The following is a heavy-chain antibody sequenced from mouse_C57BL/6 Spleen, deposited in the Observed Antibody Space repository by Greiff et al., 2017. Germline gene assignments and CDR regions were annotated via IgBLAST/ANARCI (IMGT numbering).Heavy chain of an antibody. Sequence: EPGPGLVKPSQSLSLTCSVTGYSITSGYYWNWSRQFPGNKLEWMGYISYDGSNNYNPSLKNRISITRDTSKNQFFLKLNSVTTEDTATYYCAREKDYYGSSDVWGTGTTVTVSS. V-gene: IGHV3-6*01. CDR3: AREKDYYGSSDV. D-gene: IGHD1-1*01. J-gene: IGHJ1*03. CDR1: GYSITSGYY. CDR2: ISYDGSN.